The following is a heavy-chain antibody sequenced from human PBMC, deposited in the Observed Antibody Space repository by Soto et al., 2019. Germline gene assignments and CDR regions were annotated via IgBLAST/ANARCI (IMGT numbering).Heavy chain of an antibody. J-gene: IGHJ5*01. CDR3: ARGRYCLTGRCFPNWFDS. CDR1: GDSISTVDYF. V-gene: IGHV4-30-4*01. CDR2: IYKSTTT. Sequence: SETLSLTCSVSGDSISTVDYFWAWIRQPPGQALEYIGYIYKSTTTYYNPSSESRVAISLDTSKSQFSLNVTSVTAADTAVYFCARGRYCLTGRCFPNWFDSWGQGTLVTVSS. D-gene: IGHD2-15*01.